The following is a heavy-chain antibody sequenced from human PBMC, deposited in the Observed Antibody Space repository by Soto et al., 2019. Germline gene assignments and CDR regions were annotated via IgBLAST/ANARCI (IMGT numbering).Heavy chain of an antibody. D-gene: IGHD5-12*01. V-gene: IGHV1-2*02. CDR1: GYSFTGFS. CDR2: INPNDGGT. Sequence: ASVKVSCKASGYSFTGFSIHWVRQAPGQGLEWMGWINPNDGGTNYAQEFQGRVTVTRDTSISTAYMELSRLRSDDTAVYYCAKDGYDLWGQGTQVTVSKDGYDLWGKGTLVTVSS. J-gene: IGHJ4*02. CDR3: AKDGYDLWGQGTQVTVSKDGYDL.